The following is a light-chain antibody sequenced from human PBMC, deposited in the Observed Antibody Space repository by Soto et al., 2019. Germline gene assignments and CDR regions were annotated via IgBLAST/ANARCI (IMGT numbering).Light chain of an antibody. J-gene: IGKJ2*01. CDR1: QSISSY. Sequence: DIQMTQSPSSLSASVGDRVTITCRASQSISSYLNWYQQKQGKAPKLLIYAASSLQSGVPSRFSGSGSGTDFTLTISSLQPEDFATYYCQQSYSTPYTFGQRTKLEIK. CDR2: AAS. CDR3: QQSYSTPYT. V-gene: IGKV1-39*01.